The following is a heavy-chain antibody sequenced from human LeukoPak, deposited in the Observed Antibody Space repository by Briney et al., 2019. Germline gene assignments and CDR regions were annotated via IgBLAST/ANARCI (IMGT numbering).Heavy chain of an antibody. J-gene: IGHJ6*03. D-gene: IGHD6-6*01. CDR3: ARAQRDSSSPDYYMDV. CDR1: GGSISSGDYY. CDR2: IYTSGST. V-gene: IGHV4-61*02. Sequence: SETLSLTCTVSGGSISSGDYYWSWIRQPPGKGLEWIGRIYTSGSTDYNPSLKSRVTMSVDTSKNQFSLKLSSVTAADTAVYYCARAQRDSSSPDYYMDVWGKGTTVTVSS.